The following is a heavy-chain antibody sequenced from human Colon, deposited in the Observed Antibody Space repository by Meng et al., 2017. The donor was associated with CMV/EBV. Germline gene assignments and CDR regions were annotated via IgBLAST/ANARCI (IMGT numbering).Heavy chain of an antibody. CDR3: ARSPILYCDSASCPLDY. Sequence: ASVKVSCKASGGTFSSYAISWVRQAPGQGLEWMGGISTHNGNTNYAQKFQGRVTMTTDASTSTVHMELRSLTSDDTAVYFCARSPILYCDSASCPLDYWGQGTQVTVSS. CDR1: GGTFSSYA. CDR2: ISTHNGNT. J-gene: IGHJ4*02. D-gene: IGHD2-2*01. V-gene: IGHV1-18*01.